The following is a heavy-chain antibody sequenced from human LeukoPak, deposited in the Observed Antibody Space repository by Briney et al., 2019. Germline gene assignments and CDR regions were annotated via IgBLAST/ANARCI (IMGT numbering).Heavy chain of an antibody. V-gene: IGHV4-39*02. J-gene: IGHJ4*02. D-gene: IGHD6-13*01. CDR3: AIDRDSSTWYSYFDY. Sequence: AETLSHTCSVSGGSISSSSYYWGWIRQPPGKGLEWIGSIYYSGSTYYNPSLKSRVTISVDTSKNQFSLKLSSVTAADTAVYYCAIDRDSSTWYSYFDYWGQGTLVTVSS. CDR2: IYYSGST. CDR1: GGSISSSSYY.